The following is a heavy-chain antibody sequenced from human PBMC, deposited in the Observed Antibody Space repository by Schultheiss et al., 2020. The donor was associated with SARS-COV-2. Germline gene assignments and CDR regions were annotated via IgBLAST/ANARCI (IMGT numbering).Heavy chain of an antibody. J-gene: IGHJ4*02. CDR3: AKEGAGYVGY. Sequence: SETLSLTCAVSGGSISSSNWWSWVRQPPGKGLEWIGEIYHSGSTNYNPSLKSRVTMSVDTSKNQFSLKLSSVTAADTAVYYCAKEGAGYVGYWGQGTLVTVSS. CDR2: IYHSGST. CDR1: GGSISSSNW. V-gene: IGHV4-4*02. D-gene: IGHD1-14*01.